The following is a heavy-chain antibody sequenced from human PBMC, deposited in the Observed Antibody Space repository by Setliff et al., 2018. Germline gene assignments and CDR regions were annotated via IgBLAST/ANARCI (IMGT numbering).Heavy chain of an antibody. CDR3: ARADSGYVQALVY. CDR2: IYSGGST. V-gene: IGHV3-53*01. Sequence: PGGSLRLSCAASGFTVSSNYMSWVRQAPGKGLEWVSVIYSGGSTYYADSVKGRFTISRDNSKNTLYLQMNSLRAEDTAVYYCARADSGYVQALVYWGQGTLVTVSS. J-gene: IGHJ4*02. CDR1: GFTVSSNY. D-gene: IGHD5-12*01.